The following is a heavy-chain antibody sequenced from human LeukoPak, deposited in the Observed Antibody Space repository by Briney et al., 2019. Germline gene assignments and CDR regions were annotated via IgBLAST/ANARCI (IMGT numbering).Heavy chain of an antibody. Sequence: GGSLRLSCGASGFTFSSYAMSWVRQAPGKGLEWVSSISSSSSYIYYADSVKGRFTIYRDNAKNSLYLQMTSLRAEDTAVYYCARVPRDGYTSGDYWGQGTLVTVSS. J-gene: IGHJ4*02. CDR3: ARVPRDGYTSGDY. D-gene: IGHD5-12*01. CDR1: GFTFSSYA. CDR2: ISSSSSYI. V-gene: IGHV3-21*01.